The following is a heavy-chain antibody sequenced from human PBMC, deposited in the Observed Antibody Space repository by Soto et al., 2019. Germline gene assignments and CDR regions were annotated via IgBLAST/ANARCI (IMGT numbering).Heavy chain of an antibody. CDR2: IYSLGNT. Sequence: QMQLQESGPGLVKPSETRSLTCPGSGGSISSSSYYWGWIRPPPGQGLEWLGTIYSLGNTSYNPPLKSRVPSSVDKSESQVCLKLSSVSAPDAAVSYCARQIYDCSGYHYAYWRPGTLVTVSS. CDR3: ARQIYDCSGYHYAY. J-gene: IGHJ4*02. CDR1: GGSISSSSYY. V-gene: IGHV4-39*01. D-gene: IGHD3-22*01.